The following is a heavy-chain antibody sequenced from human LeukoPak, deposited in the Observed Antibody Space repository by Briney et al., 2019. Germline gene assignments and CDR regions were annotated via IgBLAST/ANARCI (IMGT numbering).Heavy chain of an antibody. Sequence: SETLSLTCAVYGGSFSGYYWSWIRQPPGKGLEWIGEINHSGSTNYNPSLKSRVTISVDTSKNQFSLKLSSVTAADTAVYYCARASQSGYSSGWSLGPFDYWGQGTLVTVSS. CDR2: INHSGST. D-gene: IGHD6-19*01. CDR3: ARASQSGYSSGWSLGPFDY. J-gene: IGHJ4*02. CDR1: GGSFSGYY. V-gene: IGHV4-34*01.